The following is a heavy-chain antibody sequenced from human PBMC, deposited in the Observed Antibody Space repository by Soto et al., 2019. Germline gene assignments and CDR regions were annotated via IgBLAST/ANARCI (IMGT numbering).Heavy chain of an antibody. CDR2: TRNKANSYTT. CDR1: GFTFSDHY. D-gene: IGHD2-15*01. Sequence: EVQLVESGGGLVQPGGSLRLYCAASGFTFSDHYMDWVRQAPGKGLEWVGRTRNKANSYTTEYAASVKGRFTISRDDSKNSLYLQMNSLKTEDTAVYYCARGYCSGGSCWYYLDYLGQGTLVTVSS. CDR3: ARGYCSGGSCWYYLDY. V-gene: IGHV3-72*01. J-gene: IGHJ4*02.